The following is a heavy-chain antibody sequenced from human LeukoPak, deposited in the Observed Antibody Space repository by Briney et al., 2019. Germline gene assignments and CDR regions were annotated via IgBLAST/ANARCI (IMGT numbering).Heavy chain of an antibody. Sequence: GASVKVSCKASGYTFTAYYLHWVRQAPGQGLECMGWMNPNNGGAQYVQKFQGRVIMTRDTSISTAYMDLSNLRPDDTAVYYCATARVAVAPNDYWGQGTLVTVSS. D-gene: IGHD6-19*01. CDR1: GYTFTAYY. CDR2: MNPNNGGA. CDR3: ATARVAVAPNDY. J-gene: IGHJ4*02. V-gene: IGHV1-2*02.